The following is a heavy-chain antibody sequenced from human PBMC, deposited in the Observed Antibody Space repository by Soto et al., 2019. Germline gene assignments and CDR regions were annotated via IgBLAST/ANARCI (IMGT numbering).Heavy chain of an antibody. CDR1: GFTFSNYW. CDR3: ARVSAAGSGDAFDI. Sequence: GGSLRLSCVGSGFTFSNYWMHWVRQAPGKGLEWVSRVKSDGSSTSYADSVKGRFTISRDNAKNTLYLQMNSLRAEDTAVYYCARVSAAGSGDAFDIWGQGTMVTVSS. J-gene: IGHJ3*02. V-gene: IGHV3-74*01. CDR2: VKSDGSST. D-gene: IGHD6-13*01.